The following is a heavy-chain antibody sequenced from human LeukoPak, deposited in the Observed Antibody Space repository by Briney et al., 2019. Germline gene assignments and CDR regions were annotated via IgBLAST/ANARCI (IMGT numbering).Heavy chain of an antibody. V-gene: IGHV6-1*01. CDR2: TYYRSKWYY. J-gene: IGHJ3*01. CDR1: GDSVSSNGAA. CDR3: TRGSNFAFDF. Sequence: SQTLSLTCAISGDSVSSNGAAWNWIRQSPSRGLEWLGRTYYRSKWYYHYSVSVKSRITIKPDTSKNQFSLQLNSVTPEDTAVYYCTRGSNFAFDFWGLGTMVTVSS.